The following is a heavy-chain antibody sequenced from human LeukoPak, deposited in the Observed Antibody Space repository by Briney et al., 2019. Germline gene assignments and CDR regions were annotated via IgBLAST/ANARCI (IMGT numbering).Heavy chain of an antibody. CDR2: INHSGST. J-gene: IGHJ4*02. Sequence: SETLSLTCTVSGGSISSYYWSWIRQPPGKGLEWIGEINHSGSTNYNSSLKSRVTISVDTSKNQFSLKLSSVTAADTAVYYCARGGFWSGFPRGDYWGQGTLVTVSS. V-gene: IGHV4-34*01. CDR3: ARGGFWSGFPRGDY. D-gene: IGHD3-3*01. CDR1: GGSISSYY.